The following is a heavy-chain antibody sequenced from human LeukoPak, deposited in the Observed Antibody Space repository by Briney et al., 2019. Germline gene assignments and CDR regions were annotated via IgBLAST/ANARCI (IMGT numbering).Heavy chain of an antibody. CDR2: ISSSSTYI. CDR1: GFTFSSYS. Sequence: PGGSLTLSCAASGFTFSSYSMNWVRQAPGKGLEWVSSISSSSTYINYVDSVKGRFTISRDNAKKSLYLQMNSLKAEDTAVYYCARGVSAAGIHWFDPWGQGTLVTVSS. J-gene: IGHJ5*02. CDR3: ARGVSAAGIHWFDP. D-gene: IGHD6-13*01. V-gene: IGHV3-21*01.